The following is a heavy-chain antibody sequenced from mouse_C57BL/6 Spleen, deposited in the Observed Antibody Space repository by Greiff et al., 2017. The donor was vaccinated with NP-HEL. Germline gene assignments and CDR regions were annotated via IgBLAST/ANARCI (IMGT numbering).Heavy chain of an antibody. J-gene: IGHJ4*01. Sequence: VQRVESGPELVKPGASVKISCKASGYAFRSSWMNWVKQRPGKGLEWIGRIYPGDGDPNYNGKFKGKATLTADKSSSTAYMQLSSLTSEDSAVYFCAREDYDYDDAMDYWGQGTSVTVSS. CDR3: AREDYDYDDAMDY. CDR2: IYPGDGDP. V-gene: IGHV1-82*01. CDR1: GYAFRSSW. D-gene: IGHD2-4*01.